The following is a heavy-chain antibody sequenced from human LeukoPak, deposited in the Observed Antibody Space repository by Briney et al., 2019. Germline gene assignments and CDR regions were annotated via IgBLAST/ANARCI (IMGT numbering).Heavy chain of an antibody. CDR1: EFTFSTYG. CDR2: ISASGDTT. CDR3: AKVGEYYGAGASFDY. J-gene: IGHJ4*02. V-gene: IGHV3-23*01. D-gene: IGHD3-10*01. Sequence: PGGSLRLSCAASEFTFSTYGMSWVRQAPGKGLEWVSTISASGDTTDYADSVKGRFTISRDNSQNTLYLQMHSLKAEDTAVYYCAKVGEYYGAGASFDYWGQGTLVTVSS.